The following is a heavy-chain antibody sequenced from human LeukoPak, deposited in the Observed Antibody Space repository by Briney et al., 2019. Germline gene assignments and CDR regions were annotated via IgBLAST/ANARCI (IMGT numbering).Heavy chain of an antibody. CDR3: ARGRGTIYMFDY. V-gene: IGHV3-33*01. CDR2: IWYDGSNK. D-gene: IGHD2/OR15-2a*01. CDR1: GFTFSGHA. Sequence: GGSLRLSCAASGFTFSGHAMHWVRQAPGKGLEWVAVIWYDGSNKYYADSVKGRFTISRDTSKNTLYLQMNSLRAEDTAVYYCARGRGTIYMFDYWGQGTLVTVSS. J-gene: IGHJ4*02.